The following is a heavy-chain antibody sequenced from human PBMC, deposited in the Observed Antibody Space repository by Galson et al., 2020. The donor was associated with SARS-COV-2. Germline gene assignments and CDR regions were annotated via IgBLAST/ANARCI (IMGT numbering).Heavy chain of an antibody. V-gene: IGHV6-1*01. D-gene: IGHD6-19*01. CDR1: GDSVSSNSTA. Sequence: SQTLSLTCAISGDSVSSNSTAWNWIRQSPSRGLGWLGRTYYRSKWSSDYAVSVKSRISINTDAYKNQFSLQLKSVIPEDTAVYYCARSPGVTVARTMDVWGQGTTVTVSS. J-gene: IGHJ6*02. CDR3: ARSPGVTVARTMDV. CDR2: TYYRSKWSS.